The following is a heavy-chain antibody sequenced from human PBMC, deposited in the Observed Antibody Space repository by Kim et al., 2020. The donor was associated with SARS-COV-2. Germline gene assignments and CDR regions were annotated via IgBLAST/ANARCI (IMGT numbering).Heavy chain of an antibody. V-gene: IGHV4-39*01. CDR3: ARHLRNWYFDL. Sequence: SETLSLTCSVSGGSISSSDYYWGWIRQPPGKGLEWIATIYYSGSTYYNPSLKGRVTISVDTSKKQLSLRLSSVTAADAAVYECARHLRNWYFDLWCRGTL. CDR1: GGSISSSDYY. J-gene: IGHJ2*01. CDR2: IYYSGST.